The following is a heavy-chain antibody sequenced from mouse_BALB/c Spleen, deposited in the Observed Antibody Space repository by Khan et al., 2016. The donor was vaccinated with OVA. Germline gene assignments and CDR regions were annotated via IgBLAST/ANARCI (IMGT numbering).Heavy chain of an antibody. CDR1: GFSLTSYG. J-gene: IGHJ1*01. CDR3: ARHGYYGNYGPYFDV. CDR2: IWSDGHT. V-gene: IGHV2-6-1*01. D-gene: IGHD2-1*01. Sequence: VQLQESGPGLVAPSQSLSITCTISGFSLTSYGVHWVRQPPGKGLEWLVVIWSDGHTTYNSALKSRLSISKDNSKRQVFLKMNSLQTDDTAMYYWARHGYYGNYGPYFDVWGAGTTVTVSS.